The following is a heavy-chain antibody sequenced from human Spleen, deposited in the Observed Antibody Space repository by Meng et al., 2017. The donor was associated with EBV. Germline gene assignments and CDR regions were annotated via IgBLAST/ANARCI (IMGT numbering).Heavy chain of an antibody. Sequence: VHPVESGAELKRPVAQVKVSCNASGYTFSDYTKHGLRQAPGQRLEGMGWINAGNGNTKYSEKFQDRVTMSRDTAANTAYMEVTSLRSEDTAVYYCARGNTVTLPLDYWGQGILVTVSS. V-gene: IGHV1-3*01. D-gene: IGHD4-17*01. CDR3: ARGNTVTLPLDY. CDR2: INAGNGNT. J-gene: IGHJ4*02. CDR1: GYTFSDYT.